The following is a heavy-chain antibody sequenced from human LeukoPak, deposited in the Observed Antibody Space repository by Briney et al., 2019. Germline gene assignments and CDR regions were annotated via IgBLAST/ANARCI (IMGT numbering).Heavy chain of an antibody. CDR3: ARDPSYFDFWSGYYDY. Sequence: PGGSLRLSCAASGFTFSNYWMSWVRQAPGKGLEWVANIKQDGSEKYYVDSVKGRFTISRDNAKNSLYLQMNSLRAEDTAVYYCARDPSYFDFWSGYYDYWGQGTLVTVSS. CDR2: IKQDGSEK. CDR1: GFTFSNYW. J-gene: IGHJ4*02. V-gene: IGHV3-7*01. D-gene: IGHD3-3*01.